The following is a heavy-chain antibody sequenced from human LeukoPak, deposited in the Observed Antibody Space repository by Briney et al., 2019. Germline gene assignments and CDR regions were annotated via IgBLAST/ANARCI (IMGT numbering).Heavy chain of an antibody. CDR2: IYHSGST. V-gene: IGHV4-38-2*01. J-gene: IGHJ3*01. CDR3: ARAGEITMIVVGDDAFDL. D-gene: IGHD3-22*01. Sequence: ASETLSLTCAVSGYFISSGYYWAGIRQPPGKGLERIGSIYHSGSTYYNPSLKSRVTISVDTSKNQFSLKQSSVTAHDTTLYYCARAGEITMIVVGDDAFDLWGQGPMVTVSS. CDR1: GYFISSGYY.